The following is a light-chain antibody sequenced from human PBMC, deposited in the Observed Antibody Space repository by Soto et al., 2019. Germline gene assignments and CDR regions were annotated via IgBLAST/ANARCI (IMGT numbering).Light chain of an antibody. V-gene: IGLV2-14*01. Sequence: QSALTQPASVSGSPGQSITISCTGTSSDVGGYNYVSWYQQHPGKAPKLMIYDVSNRPSWVSNRFSGSKSGNTASLTISGRQAEDEADYYCSSYTSSSTLDVVFGGGTKLTVL. CDR1: SSDVGGYNY. J-gene: IGLJ2*01. CDR3: SSYTSSSTLDVV. CDR2: DVS.